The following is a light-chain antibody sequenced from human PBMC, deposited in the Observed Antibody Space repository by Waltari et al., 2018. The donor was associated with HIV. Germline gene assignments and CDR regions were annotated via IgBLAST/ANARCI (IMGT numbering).Light chain of an antibody. V-gene: IGKV4-1*01. J-gene: IGKJ4*01. CDR1: PSVLYTSNKKNF. CDR3: HQYYSVPLT. CDR2: WAS. Sequence: DIVMTQSPDSLALSLGERATINSKSSPSVLYTSNKKNFLTWFQQKSGQPPKLLIYWASTRESGVPDRFSASGSGTDFTLTISSLQAEDVAVYYCHQYYSVPLTFGGGTKVEIK.